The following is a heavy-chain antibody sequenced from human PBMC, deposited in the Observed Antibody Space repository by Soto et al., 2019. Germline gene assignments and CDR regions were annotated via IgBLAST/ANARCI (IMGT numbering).Heavy chain of an antibody. CDR1: GFTFNSYA. Sequence: GGSLRLCCAASGFTFNSYAMSWVRQAPGKGLEWVSTIIGSGGSTYYADSVKGRFSVSRDNSKNTLYLQMNSLRAEDTAVYYCAKDRNYYDSSGYDYWGQGTLVTVSS. V-gene: IGHV3-23*01. CDR2: IIGSGGST. CDR3: AKDRNYYDSSGYDY. D-gene: IGHD3-22*01. J-gene: IGHJ4*02.